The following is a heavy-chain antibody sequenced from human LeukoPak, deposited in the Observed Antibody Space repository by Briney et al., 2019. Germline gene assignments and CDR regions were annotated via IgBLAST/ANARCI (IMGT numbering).Heavy chain of an antibody. CDR1: GFTFSSYP. D-gene: IGHD1/OR15-1a*01. CDR2: NSGGGTT. V-gene: IGHV3-64D*06. Sequence: PGVSLRLSCSASGFTFSSYPMHWVRQAPGKGLEYVSSNSGGGTTEYSDSVRGRFTISREHSKNTLYLQMSSLSPEDTAVYYCVRNIPMDYWGQGTLVTVYS. J-gene: IGHJ4*02. CDR3: VRNIPMDY.